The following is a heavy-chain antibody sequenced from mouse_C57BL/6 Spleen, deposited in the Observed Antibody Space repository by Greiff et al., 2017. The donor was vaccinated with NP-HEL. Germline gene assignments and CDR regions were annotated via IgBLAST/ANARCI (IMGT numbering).Heavy chain of an antibody. V-gene: IGHV1-81*01. D-gene: IGHD3-2*02. Sequence: VQLQQSGAELARPGASVKLSCKASGYTFTSYGISWVKQRTGQGLEWIGEIYPRSGNNYYNEKFTGMATLTANKSSSTAYMELRSLTSEDSAVYFCARKDSSGPDYWGQGTTLTVSS. J-gene: IGHJ2*01. CDR1: GYTFTSYG. CDR2: IYPRSGNN. CDR3: ARKDSSGPDY.